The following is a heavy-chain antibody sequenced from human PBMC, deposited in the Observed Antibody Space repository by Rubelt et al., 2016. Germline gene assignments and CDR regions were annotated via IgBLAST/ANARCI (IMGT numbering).Heavy chain of an antibody. J-gene: IGHJ4*02. Sequence: QAPGKGLEWVSVIYGGGSTYYADSVKGRFTISRDNSKNTLYLQMNSLRAEDTAVYYCATDVTYYDFWSGYYKDYWGQGTLVTVSS. CDR3: ATDVTYYDFWSGYYKDY. V-gene: IGHV3-53*01. D-gene: IGHD3-3*01. CDR2: IYGGGST.